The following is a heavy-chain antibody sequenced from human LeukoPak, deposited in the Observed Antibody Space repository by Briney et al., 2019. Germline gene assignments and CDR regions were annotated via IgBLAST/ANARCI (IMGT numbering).Heavy chain of an antibody. D-gene: IGHD3-10*01. V-gene: IGHV4-39*07. J-gene: IGHJ6*03. CDR3: ARVEVTIVRGGSHYYYCMDV. CDR1: GGSISSSSYY. Sequence: SETLSLTCTVSGGSISSSSYYWGWIRQPPGNGLEWMGSIYYSVSTYYNPSLKSRVPISVDTAKDQFSLKLSSVTAADTAVYYCARVEVTIVRGGSHYYYCMDVWGKGTTVTVSS. CDR2: IYYSVST.